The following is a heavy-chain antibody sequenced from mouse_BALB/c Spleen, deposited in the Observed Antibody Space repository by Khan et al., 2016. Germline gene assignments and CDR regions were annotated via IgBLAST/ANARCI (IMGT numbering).Heavy chain of an antibody. J-gene: IGHJ2*01. CDR3: ARSVYYGSYFDY. CDR1: GYTFTDHY. V-gene: IGHV1-77*01. CDR2: LYPGSGNT. Sequence: QVQLQQSGAELARPGASVKLSCKASGYTFTDHYINWVKQRTGQGLEWIGELYPGSGNTYYNERFKGKATLTADTSSSTAYMQLSSLTSEDSAVYCGARSVYYGSYFDYWGQGTTLTVSS. D-gene: IGHD2-2*01.